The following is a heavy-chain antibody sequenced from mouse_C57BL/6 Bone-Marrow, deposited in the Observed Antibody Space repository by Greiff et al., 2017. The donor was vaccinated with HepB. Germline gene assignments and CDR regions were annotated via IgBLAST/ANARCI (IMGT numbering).Heavy chain of an antibody. CDR3: GRKLGSTVVATGAMDY. J-gene: IGHJ4*01. Sequence: QVQLQQPGAELVKPGASVKMSCKASGYTFTSYWITWVKQRPGQGLEWIGDIYPGSGSTNYNEKFKSKATLTVDTSSSTAYMQLSSLTSEDSAVYYCGRKLGSTVVATGAMDYRGQGTSVTVAS. CDR2: IYPGSGST. D-gene: IGHD1-1*01. CDR1: GYTFTSYW. V-gene: IGHV1-55*01.